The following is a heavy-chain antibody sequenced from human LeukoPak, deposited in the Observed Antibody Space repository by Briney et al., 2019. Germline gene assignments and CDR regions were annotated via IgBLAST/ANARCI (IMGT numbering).Heavy chain of an antibody. V-gene: IGHV3-23*01. CDR1: GFRFTDYS. J-gene: IGHJ6*02. CDR2: LGRSGEYK. D-gene: IGHD2-2*01. Sequence: PGGSLRLSCAASGFRFTDYSMSWVRQAPGKGLEWVAGLGRSGEYKYYADSVKGRFTISRDNSKDTVSLQMNSLRAEDSAIYFCVKDRPCETCMPMDAWGQGTTV. CDR3: VKDRPCETCMPMDA.